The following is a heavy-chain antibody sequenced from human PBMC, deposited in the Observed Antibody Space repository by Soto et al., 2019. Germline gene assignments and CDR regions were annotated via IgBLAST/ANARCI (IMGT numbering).Heavy chain of an antibody. D-gene: IGHD2-15*01. CDR3: ARGYCSGGSCLHPNWFDP. Sequence: ASVKVSCKASGYTFTGYYMHCVRQAPGQGLEWMGWINPNSGGTNYAQKFQGWVTMTRDTSISTAYMELSRLRSDDTAVYYCARGYCSGGSCLHPNWFDPWGQGTLVTVSS. CDR2: INPNSGGT. CDR1: GYTFTGYY. J-gene: IGHJ5*02. V-gene: IGHV1-2*04.